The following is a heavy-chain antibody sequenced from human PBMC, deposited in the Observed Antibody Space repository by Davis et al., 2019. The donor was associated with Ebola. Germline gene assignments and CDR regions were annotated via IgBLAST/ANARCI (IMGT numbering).Heavy chain of an antibody. CDR1: GGSVSSGSYY. CDR2: INHSGST. Sequence: SETLSLTCTVSGGSVSSGSYYWSWIRQPPGKGLEWIGEINHSGSTNYNPSLKSRVTISVDTSKNQFSLKLSSVTAADTAVYYCARIIGYSRFDPWGQGTLVTVSS. V-gene: IGHV4-39*07. D-gene: IGHD2-15*01. CDR3: ARIIGYSRFDP. J-gene: IGHJ5*02.